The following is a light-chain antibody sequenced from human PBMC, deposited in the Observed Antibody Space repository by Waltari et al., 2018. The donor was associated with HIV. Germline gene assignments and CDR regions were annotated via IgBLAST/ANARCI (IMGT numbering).Light chain of an antibody. CDR2: SDS. CDR1: RSYLATTS. Sequence: SLLTQPPSTSAAPGQRVNISCSGSRSYLATTSVFWYQQVPGAAPNLVIYSDSHGLSGVPDRFSGSKSGTSASLTIRALRSEDEAIYYCATWADSLSAWVFGGGTKVTVL. J-gene: IGLJ3*02. V-gene: IGLV1-47*02. CDR3: ATWADSLSAWV.